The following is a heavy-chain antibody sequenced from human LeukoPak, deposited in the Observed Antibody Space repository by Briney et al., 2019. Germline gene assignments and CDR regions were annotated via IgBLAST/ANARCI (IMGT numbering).Heavy chain of an antibody. CDR3: ARSLRECSSTSCYTGGFDY. Sequence: GGSLRLSCAASGFSVSGNYMNWVRQAPGKGLEWVSVIYSGGFTYYADSIKGRFTISRDNSKNTLYLQMNSLRAEDTAVYYCARSLRECSSTSCYTGGFDYWGQGTLVTASS. J-gene: IGHJ4*02. V-gene: IGHV3-53*01. CDR1: GFSVSGNY. D-gene: IGHD2-2*02. CDR2: IYSGGFT.